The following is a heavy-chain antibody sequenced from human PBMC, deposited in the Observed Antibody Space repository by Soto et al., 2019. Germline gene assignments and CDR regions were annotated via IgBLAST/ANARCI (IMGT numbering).Heavy chain of an antibody. J-gene: IGHJ6*02. CDR1: GGSISSGGYY. CDR2: IYYSGST. Sequence: QVQLQESGPGLVKPSQTLSLTCTVSGGSISSGGYYWSWIRQHPGKGLEWIGYIYYSGSTYYNPSLKSRVTISVDTSKNQFSLKRSSVTAADTAVYYCARGGRRSPGMDIWGQGTTVTVSS. V-gene: IGHV4-31*03. CDR3: ARGGRRSPGMDI.